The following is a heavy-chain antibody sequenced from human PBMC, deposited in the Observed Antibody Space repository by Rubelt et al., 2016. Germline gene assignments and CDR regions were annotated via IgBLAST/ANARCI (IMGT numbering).Heavy chain of an antibody. CDR1: GGSISSSSYY. Sequence: QLQLQESGPGLVKPSETLSLTCTVPGGSISSSSYYWGWIRQPPGQGLEWIGSIYYSGSTYYNPSLWCRVPIAVDTSRNQFSLKLSSVTAADTSVYYWARGRTGKDFDFDYWGQGALVTDSS. CDR2: IYYSGST. CDR3: ARGRTGKDFDFDY. V-gene: IGHV4-39*07. J-gene: IGHJ4*02. D-gene: IGHD3/OR15-3a*01.